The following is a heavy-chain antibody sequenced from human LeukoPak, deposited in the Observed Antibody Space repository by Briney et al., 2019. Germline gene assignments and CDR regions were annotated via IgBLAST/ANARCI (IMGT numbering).Heavy chain of an antibody. Sequence: ASVKVSCKASGYTFTDYYMHWVRQAPGQGLQWLGWINPNNGGTNYAQKFQGRVTMTRDTSISIAYMDLSRLRSDDTAVYYRARGAARLLYYGMDVWGQGTTVTVSS. D-gene: IGHD6-13*01. CDR3: ARGAARLLYYGMDV. V-gene: IGHV1-2*02. CDR1: GYTFTDYY. J-gene: IGHJ6*02. CDR2: INPNNGGT.